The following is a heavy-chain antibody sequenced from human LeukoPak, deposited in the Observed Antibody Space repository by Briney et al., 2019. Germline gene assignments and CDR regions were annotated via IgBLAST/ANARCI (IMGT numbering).Heavy chain of an antibody. Sequence: GGSLRLSCTASGFTFGDYAMSWFRQAPGKGLEWVGFIRSKAYGGTTEYAASVKGRFTISRDDSKSIAYPQMNSLKTEDTAVYYCTRDSSITMVRGVIVPFDYWGQGTLVTVSS. CDR3: TRDSSITMVRGVIVPFDY. CDR2: IRSKAYGGTT. CDR1: GFTFGDYA. V-gene: IGHV3-49*03. J-gene: IGHJ4*02. D-gene: IGHD3-10*01.